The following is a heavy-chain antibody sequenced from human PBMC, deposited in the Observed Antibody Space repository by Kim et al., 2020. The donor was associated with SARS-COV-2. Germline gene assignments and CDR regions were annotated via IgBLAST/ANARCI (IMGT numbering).Heavy chain of an antibody. D-gene: IGHD3-16*02. CDR3: TTVRYYDYVWGSYRYFDY. J-gene: IGHJ4*02. Sequence: KGRFTISRDDSKNTLYLQMNSLKTEDTAVYYCTTVRYYDYVWGSYRYFDYWGQGTLVTVSS. V-gene: IGHV3-15*01.